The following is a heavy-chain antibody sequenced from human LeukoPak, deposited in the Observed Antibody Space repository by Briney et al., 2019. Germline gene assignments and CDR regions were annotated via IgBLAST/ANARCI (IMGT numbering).Heavy chain of an antibody. J-gene: IGHJ6*02. V-gene: IGHV3-30-3*01. D-gene: IGHD3-10*01. CDR2: ISYDGSNK. CDR3: ARDRAGSGYYYYGMDV. CDR1: GFTFSSYA. Sequence: PGRSLRLSCAASGFTFSSYAVHWVRQAPGKRLEWVAVISYDGSNKYYADSVKGRFTISRDNSKNTLYLQMNSLRAEDTAVYYCARDRAGSGYYYYGMDVWGQGTTVTVSS.